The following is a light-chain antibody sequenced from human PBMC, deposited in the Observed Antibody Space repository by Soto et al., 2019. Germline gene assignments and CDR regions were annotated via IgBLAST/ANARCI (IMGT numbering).Light chain of an antibody. V-gene: IGKV1-13*02. CDR3: QQYHRSSIT. Sequence: AIQLTQSPSSLSASLGDRVTITCRASQGISSYLAWYQQKPGKAPNLLIYDASTLERGVPSRFSGTGSGTECTLAINRLKTDDFATYYCQQYHRSSITFGQGTRLEIK. CDR1: QGISSY. CDR2: DAS. J-gene: IGKJ5*01.